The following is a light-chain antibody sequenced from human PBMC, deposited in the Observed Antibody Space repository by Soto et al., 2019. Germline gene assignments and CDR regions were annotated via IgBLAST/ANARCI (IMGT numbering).Light chain of an antibody. Sequence: EIVMTQSPATLSVSPGERATLSCRASQSVSSNLAWYQQKPGQAPRLLIYGASTRATGIPARFSGGGSETEFSLTIRALQPEDFATYYCQQLSRYPLTFGGGTKVDI. V-gene: IGKV3-15*01. CDR1: QSVSSN. CDR3: QQLSRYPLT. J-gene: IGKJ4*01. CDR2: GAS.